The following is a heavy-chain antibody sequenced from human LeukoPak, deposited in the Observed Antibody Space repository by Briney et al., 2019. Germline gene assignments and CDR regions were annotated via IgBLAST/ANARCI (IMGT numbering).Heavy chain of an antibody. D-gene: IGHD3-9*01. CDR3: ARVDYDILTDKDRRFDY. CDR2: INHSGST. CDR1: GGSFSGYY. V-gene: IGHV4-34*01. Sequence: PSETLSLTCAVYGGSFSGYYWSWIRQPPGKGQEWIGEINHSGSTNYNPSLKSRVTISVDTSKNQFSLKLSSVTAANTAVYYCARVDYDILTDKDRRFDYWGQGTLVTVSS. J-gene: IGHJ4*02.